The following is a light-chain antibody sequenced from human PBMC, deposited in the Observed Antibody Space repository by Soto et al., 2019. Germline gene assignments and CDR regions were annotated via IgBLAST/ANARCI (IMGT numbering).Light chain of an antibody. CDR1: QSISSW. V-gene: IGKV1-5*01. CDR2: DAS. J-gene: IGKJ1*01. CDR3: QQYNDQSPEA. Sequence: DIQMTQSPSTPSASVGDRVTITCRASQSISSWLAWYQQKPGRAPNLLIYDASTLESGVPSRFSGSGSGTEFTLTINSLQPDDFATYYCQQYNDQSPEAFGQGTKVDIK.